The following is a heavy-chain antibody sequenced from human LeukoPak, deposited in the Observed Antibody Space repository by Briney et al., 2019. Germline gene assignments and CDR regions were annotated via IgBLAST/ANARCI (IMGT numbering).Heavy chain of an antibody. V-gene: IGHV4-39*01. Sequence: PAETRSLTCTVSGGSISSSSYYWGGLRQPPGRGREWIGSMYYSGRTYYNPSLKSRATMSVNTSKNQFSLKLSSVTAADTAVYYGARGYSGYDAFDYWGQRTLVTVSS. J-gene: IGHJ4*02. D-gene: IGHD5-12*01. CDR2: MYYSGRT. CDR3: ARGYSGYDAFDY. CDR1: GGSISSSSYY.